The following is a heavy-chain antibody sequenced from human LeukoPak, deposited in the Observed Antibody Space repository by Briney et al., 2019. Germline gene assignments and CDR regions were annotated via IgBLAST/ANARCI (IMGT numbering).Heavy chain of an antibody. D-gene: IGHD6-13*01. CDR3: AEYGSSYGRFDP. Sequence: PSETLSLTCTVSGGSMSSYYWSWIRQPPGKGLEWIGYIHSSGSTTYNTSLNSRVTISVDTSKNQSSLKLSSVTAADTAVYYCAEYGSSYGRFDPWGQGTLVTVSS. CDR2: IHSSGST. V-gene: IGHV4-59*08. J-gene: IGHJ5*02. CDR1: GGSMSSYY.